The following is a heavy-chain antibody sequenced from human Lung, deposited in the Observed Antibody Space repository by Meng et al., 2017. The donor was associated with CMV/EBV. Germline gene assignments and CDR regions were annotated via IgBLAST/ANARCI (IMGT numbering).Heavy chain of an antibody. D-gene: IGHD3-10*02. CDR3: ARVVVHYYARGDNADYSDY. Sequence: FINYRLIWVRQAPGKGLEWVRGIIAYSGNTNYAQKLQDRVTMTTHTSSNTAYMELSSLRSDDTAIYYCARVVVHYYARGDNADYSDYWGQGTLVTVSS. J-gene: IGHJ4*02. CDR2: IIAYSGNT. V-gene: IGHV1-18*04. CDR1: FINYR.